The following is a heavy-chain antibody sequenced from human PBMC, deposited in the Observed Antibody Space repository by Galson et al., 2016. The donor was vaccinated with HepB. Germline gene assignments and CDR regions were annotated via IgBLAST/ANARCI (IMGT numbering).Heavy chain of an antibody. J-gene: IGHJ4*02. CDR3: ARGDPWYSSGWGPDY. CDR2: IGHDGNKE. Sequence: SLRLSCAASGFSFRAYVMHWVRQAPGKGLEWVAGIGHDGNKEYFMESAKGRFTVSRDNSKNTLYLQMNTLGVEDTAVYYCARGDPWYSSGWGPDYWGQGTPVTVSS. CDR1: GFSFRAYV. D-gene: IGHD6-19*01. V-gene: IGHV3-33*01.